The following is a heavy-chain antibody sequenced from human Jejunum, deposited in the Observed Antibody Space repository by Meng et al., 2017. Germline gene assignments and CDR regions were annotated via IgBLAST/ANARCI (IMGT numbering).Heavy chain of an antibody. CDR3: ARGGNGGRLGDNWFDP. CDR1: GGSISSGNYT. J-gene: IGHJ5*02. V-gene: IGHV4-30-4*01. Sequence: QVQPQESGPGLVKPSQTLSRTCTGSGGSISSGNYTWSWIRQPPGKGLEWIGYISFSGKTSYNPSFKSRVTISLDTSKNHFSLTLTSVTVADTAGYYCARGGNGGRLGDNWFDPWGQGTLVTVSS. CDR2: ISFSGKT. D-gene: IGHD2-8*01.